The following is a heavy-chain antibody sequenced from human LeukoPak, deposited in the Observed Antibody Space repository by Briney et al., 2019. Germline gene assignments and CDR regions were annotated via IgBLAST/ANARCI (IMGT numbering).Heavy chain of an antibody. CDR2: ISRGGNSV. CDR3: ARDQYLDC. J-gene: IGHJ4*02. V-gene: IGHV3-11*01. Sequence: PGGSLRLSCAASGFTFSDYYMGWIRQAPGTGLEWVSSISRGGNSVYYADSVRGRFTISRDNAKNSLYLQMNSLRAEDTAVYYCARDQYLDCRGQGTLVTVSS. CDR1: GFTFSDYY.